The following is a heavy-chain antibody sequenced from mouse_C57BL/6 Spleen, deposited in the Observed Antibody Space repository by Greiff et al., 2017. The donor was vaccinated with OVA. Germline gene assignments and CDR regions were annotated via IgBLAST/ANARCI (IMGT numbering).Heavy chain of an antibody. CDR2: IYPGSGST. J-gene: IGHJ4*01. Sequence: QVQLQQPGAELVQPGASVKMSCKASGYTFTSYWITWVKQRPGQGLEWLGDIYPGSGSTNYNEKFKSKATLTVDTSSSTAYMQLSSLTSEDSAVYYCARRRRYYAMDYWGQGTSVTVSS. V-gene: IGHV1-55*01. CDR1: GYTFTSYW. CDR3: ARRRRYYAMDY.